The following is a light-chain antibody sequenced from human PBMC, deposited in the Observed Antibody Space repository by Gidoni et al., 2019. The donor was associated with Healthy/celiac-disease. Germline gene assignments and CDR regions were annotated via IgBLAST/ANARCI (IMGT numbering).Light chain of an antibody. Sequence: DIVMTQSPATLSVSPGERATLSCRASQSVNSNLAWYQQKPGQAPRLLIYGASTRATGIPARFSGSGSGTEFTLTISSLQSEDFAVYYCQQYNNWPLYTFGQGTKLEIK. CDR2: GAS. V-gene: IGKV3-15*01. J-gene: IGKJ2*01. CDR1: QSVNSN. CDR3: QQYNNWPLYT.